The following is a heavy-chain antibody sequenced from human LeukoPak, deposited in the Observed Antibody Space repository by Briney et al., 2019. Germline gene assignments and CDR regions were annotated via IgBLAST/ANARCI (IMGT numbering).Heavy chain of an antibody. CDR1: GFTFSSSE. CDR2: ISRSGSTI. Sequence: PGGSLRLSCAASGFTFSSSEMNWVRQAPGKGLEWVSYISRSGSTIYYADSVKGRFTISRDNAKNSLYLQMNSLRAEDTAVYCCARGDYYDSSGFIDYWGQGTLVTVSS. V-gene: IGHV3-48*03. J-gene: IGHJ4*02. CDR3: ARGDYYDSSGFIDY. D-gene: IGHD3-22*01.